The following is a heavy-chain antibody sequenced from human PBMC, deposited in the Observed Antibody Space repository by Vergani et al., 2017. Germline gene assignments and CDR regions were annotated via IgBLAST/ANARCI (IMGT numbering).Heavy chain of an antibody. Sequence: QVQLQESGPGLVKPSETLSLTCAVSGYSISSGYYWGWIRQPPGKGLEWIGSIYHSGSTYYNPSLKSRVTISVDTSKNQFSLKLSSVTAADTAVYYCARQFFPPYESSGYYSLGDAFDIWGQGTMVTVSS. CDR1: GYSISSGYY. V-gene: IGHV4-38-2*01. D-gene: IGHD3-22*01. CDR2: IYHSGST. J-gene: IGHJ3*02. CDR3: ARQFFPPYESSGYYSLGDAFDI.